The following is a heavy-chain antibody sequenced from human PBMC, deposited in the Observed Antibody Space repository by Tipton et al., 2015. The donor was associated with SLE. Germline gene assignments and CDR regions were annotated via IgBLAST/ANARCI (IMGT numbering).Heavy chain of an antibody. D-gene: IGHD5-18*01. Sequence: QSGPEVKKPGASVRVSCKASGYTFTTYGISWVRQAPGQRLEWMGWISTYNGNTNYAQKLQGRVTMTSDTSTSTAYMELRSLRSDDTAIYYCARVRVDTAMGVFDFWGQGTLVTVSS. CDR1: GYTFTTYG. CDR2: ISTYNGNT. V-gene: IGHV1-18*01. CDR3: ARVRVDTAMGVFDF. J-gene: IGHJ4*02.